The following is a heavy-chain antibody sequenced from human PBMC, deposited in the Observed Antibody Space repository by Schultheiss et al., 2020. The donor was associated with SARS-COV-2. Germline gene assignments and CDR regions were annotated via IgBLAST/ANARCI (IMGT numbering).Heavy chain of an antibody. Sequence: GGSLRLSCAASGFTFDDYAMHWVRQAPGKGLEWVSAISGSGGSTYYADSVKGRFTISRDNSKNTLYLQMNSLRAEDTAVYYCAKDLPESSYSSGWYSSYMDYYHYMDVWGKGTTVTVSS. J-gene: IGHJ6*03. CDR1: GFTFDDYA. V-gene: IGHV3-23*01. CDR2: ISGSGGST. CDR3: AKDLPESSYSSGWYSSYMDYYHYMDV. D-gene: IGHD6-19*01.